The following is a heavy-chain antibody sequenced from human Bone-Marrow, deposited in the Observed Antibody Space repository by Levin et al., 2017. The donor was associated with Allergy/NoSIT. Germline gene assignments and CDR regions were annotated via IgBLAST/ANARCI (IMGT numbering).Heavy chain of an antibody. Sequence: ASVKVSCKASGYTFTSYAMHWVRQAPGQRLEWMGWINAGNGNTKYSQKFQGRVTITRDTSASTAYMELSSLRSEDTAVYYCAREGIAAAGTRGAFDIWGQGTMVTVSS. CDR3: AREGIAAAGTRGAFDI. J-gene: IGHJ3*02. D-gene: IGHD6-13*01. CDR2: INAGNGNT. CDR1: GYTFTSYA. V-gene: IGHV1-3*01.